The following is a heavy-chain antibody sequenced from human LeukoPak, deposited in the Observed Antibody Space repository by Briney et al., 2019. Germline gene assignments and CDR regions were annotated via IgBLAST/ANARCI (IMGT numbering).Heavy chain of an antibody. CDR2: INPNSGGT. V-gene: IGHV1-2*02. CDR1: GYTFTGYY. D-gene: IGHD1-1*01. CDR3: ATDLVLDWNDSGLDY. Sequence: GASVKVSCKASGYTFTGYYMHWVQQAPGQGLEWMGWINPNSGGTNYAQKFQGRVTMTRDTSISTAYMELSRLRSDDTAVYYCATDLVLDWNDSGLDYWGQGTLVTVSS. J-gene: IGHJ4*02.